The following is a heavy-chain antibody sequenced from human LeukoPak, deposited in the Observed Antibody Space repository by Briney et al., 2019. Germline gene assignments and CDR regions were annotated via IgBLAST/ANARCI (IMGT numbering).Heavy chain of an antibody. D-gene: IGHD3-10*01. J-gene: IGHJ4*02. CDR1: GFTVSSNY. V-gene: IGHV3-53*04. CDR3: ASSTSSGSYFGTDY. CDR2: IYSGGST. Sequence: PGGSLRLSCAASGFTVSSNYMSWVRQAPGKGLEWVSVIYSGGSTYYADSVKGRFTISRHNSKNTLYLQVNSLRAEDTAVYYCASSTSSGSYFGTDYWGQGTLVTVSS.